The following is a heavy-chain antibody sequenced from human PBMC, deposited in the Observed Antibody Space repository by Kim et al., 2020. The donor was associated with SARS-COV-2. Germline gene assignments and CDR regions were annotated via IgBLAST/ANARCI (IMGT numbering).Heavy chain of an antibody. J-gene: IGHJ6*02. V-gene: IGHV3-11*04. Sequence: GGSLRLSCGASGFTLSAYYMHWIRRAPGKGLEWVSYISGSGNTISYADSVKGRFTISKDNIKNSLYLQMNALRADDTAVYYCARDRGYCSGTSCWRVDGMDVGGHGPAVRVSS. CDR1: GFTLSAYY. D-gene: IGHD2-2*01. CDR3: ARDRGYCSGTSCWRVDGMDV. CDR2: ISGSGNTI.